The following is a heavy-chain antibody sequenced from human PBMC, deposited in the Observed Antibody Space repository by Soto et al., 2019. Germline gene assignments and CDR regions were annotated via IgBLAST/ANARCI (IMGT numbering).Heavy chain of an antibody. CDR2: INPNSGGT. CDR1: GYTFTGYY. J-gene: IGHJ4*02. CDR3: ARVSYGFKGFDY. D-gene: IGHD3-10*01. V-gene: IGHV1-2*02. Sequence: ASVKVSCKASGYTFTGYYMHWVRQAPGQGLEWMGWINPNSGGTNYAQKFQGRVTMTRDTSISTAYMELSRLRSDDTAVYYCARVSYGFKGFDYWGQGTLVTVSS.